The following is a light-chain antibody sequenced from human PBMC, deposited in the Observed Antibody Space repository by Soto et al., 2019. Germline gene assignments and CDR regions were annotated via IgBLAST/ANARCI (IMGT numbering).Light chain of an antibody. V-gene: IGKV3-15*01. CDR3: QQYNDWPRT. J-gene: IGKJ1*01. CDR1: QSVSIN. Sequence: MTNSPATLSVSTGERATLSCRASQSVSINLAWYQQKPGQAPRLLIYGASTRATGIPARFSGSGSGTEFTLTISSLQSEDFAVYYCQQYNDWPRTFGHGTKVDIK. CDR2: GAS.